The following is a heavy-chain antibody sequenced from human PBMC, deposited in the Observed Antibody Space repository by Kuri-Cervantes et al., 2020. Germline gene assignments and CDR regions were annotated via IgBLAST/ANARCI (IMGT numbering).Heavy chain of an antibody. V-gene: IGHV3-66*02. CDR1: GFTFSSYW. CDR2: IYSGGST. Sequence: GESLKISCAASGFTFSSYWMSWVRQAPGKGLEWVSVIYSGGSTYYADSVKGRFTISRDNSKNTLYLQMNSLRAEDTAVYYCARGDYGDYWGQGTLVTVSS. CDR3: ARGDYGDY. J-gene: IGHJ4*02.